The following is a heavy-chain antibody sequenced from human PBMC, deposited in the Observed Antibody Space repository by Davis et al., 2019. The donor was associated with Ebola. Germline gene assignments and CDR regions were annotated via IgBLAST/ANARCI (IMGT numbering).Heavy chain of an antibody. Sequence: MPSETLSLTCTVSGGSISSSTYFWGWIRQPPGKGLAWIASIYYSGSTSYNPSLKSRVTISVDTSKNQFSLKLSSVTAADTAVYYCARGDRMITFGGVADMSLDCWGQGTLVTVSS. V-gene: IGHV4-39*07. D-gene: IGHD3-16*01. J-gene: IGHJ4*02. CDR3: ARGDRMITFGGVADMSLDC. CDR1: GGSISSSTYF. CDR2: IYYSGST.